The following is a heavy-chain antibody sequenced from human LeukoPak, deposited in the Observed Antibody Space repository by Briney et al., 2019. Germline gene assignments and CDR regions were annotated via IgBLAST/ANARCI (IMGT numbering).Heavy chain of an antibody. CDR1: GFTFSSYG. D-gene: IGHD6-19*01. J-gene: IGHJ4*02. Sequence: PGRSLRLSCAASGFTFSSYGMHWVRQAPGKGLEWVAVISYDGSNKYYADSVKGRFTISRDNSKNTLYLQMNSLRAEDTAVYYCAKDHSSGWYSEPYFDYWDQGTLVTVSS. CDR2: ISYDGSNK. CDR3: AKDHSSGWYSEPYFDY. V-gene: IGHV3-30*18.